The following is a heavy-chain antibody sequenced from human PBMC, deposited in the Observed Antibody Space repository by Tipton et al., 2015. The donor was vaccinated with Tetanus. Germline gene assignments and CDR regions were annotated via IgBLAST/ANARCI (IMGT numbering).Heavy chain of an antibody. Sequence: TLSLTCTVAGDSISSGGYYWNWVRQNPGKGLEWLGYIFSGGTTFYSPSLNGRVSMSLDTSKNLFALRLASVTAPDTAVYYCARDRHPYRISGAFRGNDALDIWGPGALVTVSS. CDR3: ARDRHPYRISGAFRGNDALDI. V-gene: IGHV4-31*03. CDR2: IFSGGTT. J-gene: IGHJ3*02. CDR1: GDSISSGGYY. D-gene: IGHD1-26*01.